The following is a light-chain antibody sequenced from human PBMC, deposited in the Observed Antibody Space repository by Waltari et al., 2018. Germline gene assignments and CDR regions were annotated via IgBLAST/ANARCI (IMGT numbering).Light chain of an antibody. V-gene: IGLV2-11*02. CDR1: SRDVGGYNY. CDR3: CSYAGSYTLV. CDR2: DVS. Sequence: QSALTQPRPVSGSPGQSVPIPCTGPSRDVGGYNYVSWYQQHPGKAPKLMIYDVSKRPSGVPDRFSGSKSGNTASLTISGLQAEDEADYYCCSYAGSYTLVFGGGTKLTVL. J-gene: IGLJ3*02.